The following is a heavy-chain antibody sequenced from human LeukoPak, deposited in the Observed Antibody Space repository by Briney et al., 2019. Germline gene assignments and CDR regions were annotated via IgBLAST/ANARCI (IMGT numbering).Heavy chain of an antibody. J-gene: IGHJ4*02. D-gene: IGHD3-22*01. CDR2: TYYRCKWYN. Sequence: SQTLSLTCALSGDTVSSNSAAWNWIRQSPARGLEWLGRTYYRCKWYNDYAVSVKSRITINPDTSKNQFSLQLNSVTPEATAVYYCARDTYDSSGYYYAAFDYWGQGTLVTVSS. V-gene: IGHV6-1*01. CDR3: ARDTYDSSGYYYAAFDY. CDR1: GDTVSSNSAA.